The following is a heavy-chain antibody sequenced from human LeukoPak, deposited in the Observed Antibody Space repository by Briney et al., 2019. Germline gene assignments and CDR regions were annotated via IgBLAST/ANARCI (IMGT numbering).Heavy chain of an antibody. V-gene: IGHV3-48*02. CDR2: ITPGSSPI. Sequence: GGSLRLSCAASGFPFTPHSMSWVRQAPGKGLEWVSSITPGSSPINYADSVKGRFTTSRDNAKNSLYLQMNSLRDEDTAVYYCARVRAGWYFDYWGQGTLVTVSS. D-gene: IGHD6-19*01. CDR1: GFPFTPHS. J-gene: IGHJ4*02. CDR3: ARVRAGWYFDY.